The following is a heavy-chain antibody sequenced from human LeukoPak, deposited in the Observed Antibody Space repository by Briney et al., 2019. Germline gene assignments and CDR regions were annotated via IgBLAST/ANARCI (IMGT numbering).Heavy chain of an antibody. J-gene: IGHJ4*02. Sequence: SETLSLTCAVYGGSFSGYYWSWIRQPPGKGLEWIGEIDHSGSTNYNPSLKSRVTISVDTSKNQFSLKLSSVTAADTAVYYCASLRERSYYARGFDYWGQGTLVTVSS. V-gene: IGHV4-34*01. CDR2: IDHSGST. D-gene: IGHD1-26*01. CDR1: GGSFSGYY. CDR3: ASLRERSYYARGFDY.